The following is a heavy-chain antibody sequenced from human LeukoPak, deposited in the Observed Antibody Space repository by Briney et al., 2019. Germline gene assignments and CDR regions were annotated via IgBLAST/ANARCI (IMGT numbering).Heavy chain of an antibody. Sequence: GGSLRLSCAASGFTFSSYSMNWVRQAPGKGLEWVSSISSSSSYIYYADSVKGRFTISRDNAKNSLYLQMNSLRAEDTAVYYCARLTLGYCSGGSCYSLSGIDYWGQGTLVTVSS. CDR1: GFTFSSYS. J-gene: IGHJ4*02. CDR2: ISSSSSYI. D-gene: IGHD2-15*01. CDR3: ARLTLGYCSGGSCYSLSGIDY. V-gene: IGHV3-21*01.